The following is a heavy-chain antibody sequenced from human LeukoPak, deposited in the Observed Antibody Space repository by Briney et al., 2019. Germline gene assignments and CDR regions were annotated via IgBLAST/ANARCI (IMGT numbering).Heavy chain of an antibody. J-gene: IGHJ3*02. CDR2: IYSGGST. CDR1: GFTVSSNY. CDR3: ASDYGDYVGAFDI. V-gene: IGHV3-53*01. Sequence: PGGSLRLSCAASGFTVSSNYMSRVRQAPGKGLEWVSVIYSGGSTYYADSVEGRFTISRDNSKNTLYLQMNSLRAEDTAVYYCASDYGDYVGAFDIWGQGTMVTVSS. D-gene: IGHD4-17*01.